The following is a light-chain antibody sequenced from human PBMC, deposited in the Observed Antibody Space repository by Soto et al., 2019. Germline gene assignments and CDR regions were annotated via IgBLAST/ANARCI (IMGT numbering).Light chain of an antibody. V-gene: IGKV3-20*01. Sequence: EIVLTHSPGTLSLSPGERATLSCRASQSVSSSYLAWYQQKPGQAPRLLIYGASGRATGIPDRFSGSGSGTDFTLTISRLEPEDFAVYYCQQYGSSPIFTFGPGTKVDIK. J-gene: IGKJ3*01. CDR1: QSVSSSY. CDR2: GAS. CDR3: QQYGSSPIFT.